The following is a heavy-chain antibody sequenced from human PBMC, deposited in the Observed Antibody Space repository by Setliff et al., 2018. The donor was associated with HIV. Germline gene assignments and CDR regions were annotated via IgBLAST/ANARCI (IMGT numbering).Heavy chain of an antibody. Sequence: SVKVSCKASGGTFSSYAISWVRQAPRQGLEWMGGIIPIFGTANYAQKFQGRVTITADESTSTAYMELSSLRSEDTAVYYCVRGVQSPPHYSYYYMDVWGEGTMVTVSS. J-gene: IGHJ6*03. CDR3: VRGVQSPPHYSYYYMDV. CDR2: IIPIFGTA. CDR1: GGTFSSYA. V-gene: IGHV1-69*13. D-gene: IGHD3-3*01.